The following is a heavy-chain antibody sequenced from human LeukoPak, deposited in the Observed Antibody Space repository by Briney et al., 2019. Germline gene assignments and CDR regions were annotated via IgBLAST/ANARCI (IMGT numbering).Heavy chain of an antibody. Sequence: PSETLSLTCTVSGGSISSYYWSWIRQPAGKGLEWIGRIYYSGSTNYNPSLKSRVTISVDTSKNQFSLKLSSVTAADTAVYYCARCISSTSLGMDVWGQGTTVTVSS. CDR3: ARCISSTSLGMDV. V-gene: IGHV4-4*07. CDR2: IYYSGST. J-gene: IGHJ6*02. D-gene: IGHD3-3*02. CDR1: GGSISSYY.